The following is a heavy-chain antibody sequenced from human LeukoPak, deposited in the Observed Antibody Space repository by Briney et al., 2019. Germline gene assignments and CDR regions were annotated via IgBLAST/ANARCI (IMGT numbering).Heavy chain of an antibody. J-gene: IGHJ5*02. CDR1: GGSISTRNYY. CDR2: IYYSGST. CDR3: ARGLHSGHTFDP. V-gene: IGHV4-39*07. Sequence: SETLSLTCTVSGGSISTRNYYWGWIRQPPGKGLEWIGTIYYSGSTYYNPSLKSRVTISLDTSKNQFSLKLSSVTAADTAMYYCARGLHSGHTFDPWGQGTLVTVSS.